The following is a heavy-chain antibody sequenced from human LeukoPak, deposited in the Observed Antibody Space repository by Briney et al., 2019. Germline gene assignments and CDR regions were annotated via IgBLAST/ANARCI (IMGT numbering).Heavy chain of an antibody. D-gene: IGHD3-22*01. Sequence: AGGSLRLSCAASGFTFSSYAMSCVRQAPGKGLEWVSSISSSSSYIYYADSVKGRFTISRDNAKNSLYLQMNSLRAEDTAVYYCARDLKRRVYYDSSGSDDAFDIWGQGTMVTVSS. V-gene: IGHV3-21*01. CDR1: GFTFSSYA. CDR3: ARDLKRRVYYDSSGSDDAFDI. J-gene: IGHJ3*02. CDR2: ISSSSSYI.